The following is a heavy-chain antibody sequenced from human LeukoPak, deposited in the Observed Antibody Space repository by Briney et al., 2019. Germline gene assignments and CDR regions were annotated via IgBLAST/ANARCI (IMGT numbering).Heavy chain of an antibody. J-gene: IGHJ4*02. CDR3: ARDRSSGWLDY. CDR2: IYYSGST. D-gene: IGHD6-19*01. CDR1: GVSISSSSYY. Sequence: PSETLSLTCTVSGVSISSSSYYWGWIRQPPGKGLEWIGSIYYSGSTNYNPSLKSRVTISVDTSKNQFSLKLSSVTAADTAVYYCARDRSSGWLDYWGQGTLVTVSS. V-gene: IGHV4-39*07.